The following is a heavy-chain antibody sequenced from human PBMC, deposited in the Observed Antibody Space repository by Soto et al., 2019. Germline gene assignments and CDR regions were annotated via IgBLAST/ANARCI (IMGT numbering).Heavy chain of an antibody. CDR1: GFTFSSYA. Sequence: EVHLLESGGGLVLPGGSLRLSCTASGFTFSSYAMTWVRQAPGRGLEGVSGITASGGRTFYADSVKGRFTISRDNSRSTLYLQMNSLRAEDTAVYYCAKDTRYADYVRWFDSWGQGTLVTVSS. J-gene: IGHJ5*01. CDR3: AKDTRYADYVRWFDS. CDR2: ITASGGRT. V-gene: IGHV3-23*01. D-gene: IGHD4-17*01.